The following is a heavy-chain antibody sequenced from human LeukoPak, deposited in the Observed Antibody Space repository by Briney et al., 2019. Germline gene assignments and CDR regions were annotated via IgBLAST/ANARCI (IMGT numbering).Heavy chain of an antibody. D-gene: IGHD3-22*01. Sequence: GGSLRLSCAASGFTFSSYSMNWVRQAPGKGLEWVSSISSSSSYIYYADSVKGRFTISRDNAKNSLYLQMNSLRAEDTAVYCCARAQITMIVPNWGQGTLVTVSS. CDR3: ARAQITMIVPN. V-gene: IGHV3-21*04. J-gene: IGHJ4*02. CDR1: GFTFSSYS. CDR2: ISSSSSYI.